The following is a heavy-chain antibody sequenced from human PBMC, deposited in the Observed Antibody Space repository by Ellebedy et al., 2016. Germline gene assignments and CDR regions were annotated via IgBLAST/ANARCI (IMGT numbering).Heavy chain of an antibody. CDR1: GGSFSAYY. Sequence: SETLSLXXAVYGGSFSAYYWSWIRQPPGKGLEWIGEINHSGSTNYNPSLKSRVTISVDTSKNQYSLKLSSVTAADTAVYYCARGKKWELPDAFDIWGQGTMVTVSS. D-gene: IGHD1-26*01. V-gene: IGHV4-34*01. CDR3: ARGKKWELPDAFDI. J-gene: IGHJ3*02. CDR2: INHSGST.